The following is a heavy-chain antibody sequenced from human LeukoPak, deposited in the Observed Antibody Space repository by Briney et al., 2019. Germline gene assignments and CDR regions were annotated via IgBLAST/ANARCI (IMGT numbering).Heavy chain of an antibody. J-gene: IGHJ4*02. D-gene: IGHD3-22*01. CDR1: GFTFSSYE. Sequence: PGGSLRLSCAASGFTFSSYEMNWVRQAPGKGLEWVAVIWFDGSNKYYADSVKGRFAISRDNSKNTLYLEMSSLRAEDTAVYYCARDRFDNSRYGTFDYWGQGTLVTVSS. CDR2: IWFDGSNK. V-gene: IGHV3-33*08. CDR3: ARDRFDNSRYGTFDY.